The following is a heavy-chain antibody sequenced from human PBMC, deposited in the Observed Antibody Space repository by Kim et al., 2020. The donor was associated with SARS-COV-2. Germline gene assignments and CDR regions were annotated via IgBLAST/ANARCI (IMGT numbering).Heavy chain of an antibody. V-gene: IGHV3-21*01. CDR3: AREQSYYYGMDV. J-gene: IGHJ6*02. Sequence: GGSLRLSCAASGFTFSSYSMNWVRQAPGKGLEWVSSISSSSSYIYYADSVKGRFTISRDNAKNSLYLQMNSLRAEDTAVYYCAREQSYYYGMDVWGQGTTVTVSS. CDR1: GFTFSSYS. CDR2: ISSSSSYI.